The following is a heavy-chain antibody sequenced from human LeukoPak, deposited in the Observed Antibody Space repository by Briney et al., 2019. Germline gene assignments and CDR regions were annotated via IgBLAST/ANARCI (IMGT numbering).Heavy chain of an antibody. D-gene: IGHD6-6*01. CDR1: GGTFSSYA. V-gene: IGHV1-69*06. Sequence: SVKVSCKASGGTFSSYAISWVRQAPGQGLEWMGGIIPIFGTANYAQKFQGRVTITADKSTSTAYMELSSLRSKDTAVYYCARDWSGSSSSPSWFDPWGQGTLVTVSS. CDR3: ARDWSGSSSSPSWFDP. CDR2: IIPIFGTA. J-gene: IGHJ5*02.